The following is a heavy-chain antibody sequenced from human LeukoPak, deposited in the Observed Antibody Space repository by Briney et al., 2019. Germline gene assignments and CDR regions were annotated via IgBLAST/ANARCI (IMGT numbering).Heavy chain of an antibody. CDR3: ARVRAARPLDVDY. CDR1: GGSISSSNW. CDR2: IYHSGST. V-gene: IGHV4-4*02. D-gene: IGHD6-6*01. Sequence: PSETLSLTCAVSGGSISSSNWWSWVRQPPGKGLEWIGEIYHSGSTNYNPSLKSRVTISVDKSKNQFSLKLSSVTAADTAVYYRARVRAARPLDVDYWGQGTLVTVSS. J-gene: IGHJ4*02.